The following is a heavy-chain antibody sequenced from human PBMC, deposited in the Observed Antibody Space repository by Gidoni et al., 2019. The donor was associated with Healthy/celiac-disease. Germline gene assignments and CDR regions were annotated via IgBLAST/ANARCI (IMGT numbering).Heavy chain of an antibody. J-gene: IGHJ4*02. CDR3: AREEMATAKIDY. CDR2: IYCSGST. D-gene: IGHD5-18*01. CDR1: GGFISSYY. Sequence: QVQLQESGPGLVKPSETLSLSCTASGGFISSYYWSWIRQPPGKGLEWIGYIYCSGSTNYNPSLKSRVTISVDTSKNQFSLKLSSVTAADTAVYYCAREEMATAKIDYWGQGTLVTVSS. V-gene: IGHV4-59*01.